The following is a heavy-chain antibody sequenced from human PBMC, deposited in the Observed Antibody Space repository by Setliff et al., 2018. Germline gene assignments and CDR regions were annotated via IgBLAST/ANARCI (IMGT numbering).Heavy chain of an antibody. V-gene: IGHV1-69*13. CDR2: IIATVGGV. Sequence: ASVKVSCKASGGTFSSYAISWVRQAPGQGLEWMGGIIATVGGVSYAQKFQGRVTITADESTTTVYMELSSLTSEDTAMYYCARDPRDVYRRGGDCWGPGTLVTVSS. J-gene: IGHJ4*02. D-gene: IGHD4-4*01. CDR3: ARDPRDVYRRGGDC. CDR1: GGTFSSYA.